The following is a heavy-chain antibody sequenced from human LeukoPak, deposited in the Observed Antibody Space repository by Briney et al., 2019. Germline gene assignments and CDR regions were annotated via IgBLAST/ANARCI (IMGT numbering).Heavy chain of an antibody. CDR1: GFTFSSYS. CDR2: ITTTFYT. D-gene: IGHD2-21*02. J-gene: IGHJ4*02. CDR3: ARGAPYCGGDCYSPSDY. Sequence: GGSLRLSCAASGFTFSSYSFNWVRQVPGKGLEWVSSITTTFYTYYTDSVKGRFTISRDNSKNTLYLQMDSLKSEDMAVYYCARGAPYCGGDCYSPSDYWGQGTLVTVSS. V-gene: IGHV3-21*01.